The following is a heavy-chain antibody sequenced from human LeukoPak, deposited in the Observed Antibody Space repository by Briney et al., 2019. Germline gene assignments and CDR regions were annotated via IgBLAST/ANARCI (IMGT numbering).Heavy chain of an antibody. Sequence: ASVKVSCKASGYTFTSYGISWVRQAPGQGLEWMGWISAYNGNTNYAQKLQGRVTMTTDTSTSTAYMELSSLRSEDTAVYYCASHSGSSTSPDYWGQGTLVTVSS. D-gene: IGHD6-6*01. CDR1: GYTFTSYG. CDR3: ASHSGSSTSPDY. J-gene: IGHJ4*02. V-gene: IGHV1-18*01. CDR2: ISAYNGNT.